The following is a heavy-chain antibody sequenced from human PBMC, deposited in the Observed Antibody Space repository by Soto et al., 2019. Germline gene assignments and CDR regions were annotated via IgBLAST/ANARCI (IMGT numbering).Heavy chain of an antibody. CDR3: ARDEYSSGT. V-gene: IGHV1-69*08. CDR2: IIPILGIA. CDR1: GGTFSSYT. D-gene: IGHD6-19*01. J-gene: IGHJ5*02. Sequence: QVQLVQSGAEVKKPGSSVKVSCKASGGTFSSYTISWVRQAPGQGLEWMGRIIPILGIANYAQKFQGRVTIPADKSTRTAYMELSSLRSDDTAVYYCARDEYSSGTWGQGTLVTVSS.